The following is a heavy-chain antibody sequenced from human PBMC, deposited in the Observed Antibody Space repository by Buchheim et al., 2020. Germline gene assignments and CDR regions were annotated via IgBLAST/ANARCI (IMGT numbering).Heavy chain of an antibody. V-gene: IGHV3-74*01. CDR3: GRGGSNTARGMDV. CDR1: GFTFSPYW. Sequence: EVQLVESGGGLVQPGGSLRLSSVASGFTFSPYWMHWVRQAPGKGLVWVSRIGIDGSTTNYADSVKGRFTISRDNVKNTLYLQMDSLRAEDTAVYFCGRGGSNTARGMDVWGQGTT. J-gene: IGHJ6*02. CDR2: IGIDGSTT. D-gene: IGHD5-18*01.